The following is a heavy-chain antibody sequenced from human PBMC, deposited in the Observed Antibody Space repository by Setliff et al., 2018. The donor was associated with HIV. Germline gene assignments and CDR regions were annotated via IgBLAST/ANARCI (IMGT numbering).Heavy chain of an antibody. D-gene: IGHD1-1*01. CDR1: GYSIRSGYY. V-gene: IGHV4-38-2*01. CDR3: ARWMTSRINRRHLRGDWFDP. CDR2: ILHSGST. J-gene: IGHJ5*02. Sequence: PSETLSLTCAVSGYSIRSGYYWGWIRQSQGKGLEWIGSILHSGSTYTSPSLRSRVTMSVDTSKNQFSLNLNSVTAADTAVYYCARWMTSRINRRHLRGDWFDPWGQGSLVTVSS.